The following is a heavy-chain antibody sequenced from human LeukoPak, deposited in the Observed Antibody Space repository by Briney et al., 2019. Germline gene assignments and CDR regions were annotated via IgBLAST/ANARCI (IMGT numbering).Heavy chain of an antibody. CDR3: ASRLVPSYYAKNGGNFDY. J-gene: IGHJ4*02. CDR2: IIPIFGTA. Sequence: SVKVSCKASGGTFSSYAISWVRQAPGQGLEWMGGIIPIFGTANYAQKFQGRVTITTDESTSTAYMELSSLRSEDTAVYYCASRLVPSYYAKNGGNFDYWGQGTLVTVSS. D-gene: IGHD2/OR15-2a*01. CDR1: GGTFSSYA. V-gene: IGHV1-69*05.